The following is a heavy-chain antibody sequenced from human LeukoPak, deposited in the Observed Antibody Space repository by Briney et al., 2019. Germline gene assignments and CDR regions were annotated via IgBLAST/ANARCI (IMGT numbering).Heavy chain of an antibody. J-gene: IGHJ4*02. Sequence: PGGSLRLSCAASGFSFSDHGMHWVRQAPGKGLEWVAVIWYDGSKKYFADSVKGRFTISRDDSKNTLYLQMNSLRAGDTAVYYCARDYCSTTSCLDYWGQGTLVTVSS. D-gene: IGHD2-2*01. V-gene: IGHV3-33*01. CDR1: GFSFSDHG. CDR2: IWYDGSKK. CDR3: ARDYCSTTSCLDY.